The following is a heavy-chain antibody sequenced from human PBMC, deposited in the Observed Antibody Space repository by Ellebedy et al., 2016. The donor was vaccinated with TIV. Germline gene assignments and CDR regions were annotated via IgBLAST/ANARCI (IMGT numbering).Heavy chain of an antibody. CDR1: GGSISSGSFS. CDR2: IYHTGDT. Sequence: MPSETLSLTCAVSGGSISSGSFSWTWIRQPPGQGLELIGYIYHTGDTYYNPSLRSRVSISVDRSKYLFCLKLNPVIAADTAVYFCARHYHTSGYFYDSWGQGTLVTVSS. D-gene: IGHD3-22*01. J-gene: IGHJ5*01. V-gene: IGHV4-30-2*01. CDR3: ARHYHTSGYFYDS.